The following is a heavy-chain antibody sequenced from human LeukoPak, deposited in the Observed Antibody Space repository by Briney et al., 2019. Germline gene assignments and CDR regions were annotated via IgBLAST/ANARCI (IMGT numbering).Heavy chain of an antibody. J-gene: IGHJ4*02. Sequence: PSETLSLTCAVSTDSTTSNWWSWVRQPPGKGLEWIGEVHKSGSTNYYPSLQSRVTISIDKSKNQIALELTSVTAADTAVYHCAREIVGAPTPGAYWGQGILVTVSS. D-gene: IGHD1-26*01. CDR2: VHKSGST. CDR3: AREIVGAPTPGAY. CDR1: TDSTTSNW. V-gene: IGHV4-4*02.